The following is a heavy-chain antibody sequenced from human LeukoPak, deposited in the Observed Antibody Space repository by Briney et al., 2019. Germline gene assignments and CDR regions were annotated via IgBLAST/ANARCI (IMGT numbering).Heavy chain of an antibody. CDR1: GYSFTSYW. CDR3: ASSHYDSSVDY. CDR2: IYPGDSDT. Sequence: GESLKISCQGSGYSFTSYWIGWVRQMPGKGLEWMGIIYPGDSDTRYSPSFQGQVTISADKSISTTYLQWSSLKASDTAMYYCASSHYDSSVDYWGQGTLVTVSS. D-gene: IGHD3-22*01. J-gene: IGHJ4*02. V-gene: IGHV5-51*01.